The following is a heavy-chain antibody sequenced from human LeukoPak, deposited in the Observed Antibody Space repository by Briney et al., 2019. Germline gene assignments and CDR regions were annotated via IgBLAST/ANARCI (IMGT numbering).Heavy chain of an antibody. D-gene: IGHD1-1*01. CDR1: GGSISSYY. CDR3: ARHDQGTSRVFWYSDS. CDR2: IYYSGST. V-gene: IGHV4-59*01. Sequence: SETLSLTCTVSGGSISSYYWSWIRQPPGKGLEWIGYIYYSGSTNYNPSLKSRVTISVTTSKNQFSLKLSSVTAADTAGYYCARHDQGTSRVFWYSDSWGRGPLVTVSS. J-gene: IGHJ2*01.